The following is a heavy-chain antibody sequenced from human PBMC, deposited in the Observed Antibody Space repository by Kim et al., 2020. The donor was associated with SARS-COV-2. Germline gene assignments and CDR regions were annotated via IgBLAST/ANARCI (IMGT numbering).Heavy chain of an antibody. CDR1: GYTFSSYH. D-gene: IGHD2-15*01. Sequence: ASVKVSCKASGYTFSSYHIHWVRQAPGQGLEWMGIINPSGGSTDYAQKFQGRVTVTRDTSTSTVYMELSSLRSEDTAVYYCARDAGGNWFVPWGQGTLVT. J-gene: IGHJ5*02. CDR3: ARDAGGNWFVP. CDR2: INPSGGST. V-gene: IGHV1-46*01.